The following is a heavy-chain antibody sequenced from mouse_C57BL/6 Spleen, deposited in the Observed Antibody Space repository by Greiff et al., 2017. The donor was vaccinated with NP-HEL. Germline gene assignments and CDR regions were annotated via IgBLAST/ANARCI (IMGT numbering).Heavy chain of an antibody. CDR3: ARQGIYYYGSSPYYYAMDY. D-gene: IGHD1-1*01. CDR2: IWSDGST. Sequence: QVQLKESGPGLVAPSQSLSITCTVSGFSLTSYGVHWVRQPPGKGLEWLVVIWSDGSTTYNSALKSRLSISKDNSKSQVFLKMNSLQTDDTAMYYCARQGIYYYGSSPYYYAMDYWGQGTSVTVSS. V-gene: IGHV2-6-1*01. CDR1: GFSLTSYG. J-gene: IGHJ4*01.